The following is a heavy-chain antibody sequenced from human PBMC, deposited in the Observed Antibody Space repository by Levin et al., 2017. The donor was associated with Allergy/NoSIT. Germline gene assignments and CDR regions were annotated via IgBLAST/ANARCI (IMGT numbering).Heavy chain of an antibody. CDR2: ISGSGGST. J-gene: IGHJ3*02. V-gene: IGHV3-23*01. Sequence: GASVKVSCAASGFTFSSYAMSWVRQAPGKGLEWVSAISGSGGSTYYADSVKGRFTISRDNSKNTLYLQMNSLRAEDTAVYYCAKDNDDRVGGDAFDIWGQGTMVTVSS. CDR3: AKDNDDRVGGDAFDI. D-gene: IGHD3-22*01. CDR1: GFTFSSYA.